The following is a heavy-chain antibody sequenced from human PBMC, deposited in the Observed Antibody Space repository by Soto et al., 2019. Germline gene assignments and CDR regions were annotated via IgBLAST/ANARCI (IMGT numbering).Heavy chain of an antibody. V-gene: IGHV1-18*01. CDR1: GYIFSNYG. D-gene: IGHD6-13*01. CDR2: ITTYSGNT. CDR3: APSLGGHSSSWYVIDY. Sequence: QVQLVQSGAEVRKPGASVKVSCKASGYIFSNYGISWVRQAPVQGLEWMGWITTYSGNTNYAQKFQGRVTMTADTSTSTAYMELRSLRSDDTAVYYCAPSLGGHSSSWYVIDYWGQGTLVTVSS. J-gene: IGHJ4*02.